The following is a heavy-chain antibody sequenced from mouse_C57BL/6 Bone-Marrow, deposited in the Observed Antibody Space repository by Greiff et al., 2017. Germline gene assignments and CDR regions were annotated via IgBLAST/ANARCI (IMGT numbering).Heavy chain of an antibody. J-gene: IGHJ2*01. D-gene: IGHD2-2*01. Sequence: QVQLQQPGAELVMPGASVKLSCKASGYTFTSYGMHWVKQRPGQGLEWIGEIDPSDSNTNYNQKFKGKYTLTVDKSSSTAYMQLRSLTSEDSAVYYCAREGVYYGYDWGQGTTLTVSS. CDR3: AREGVYYGYD. V-gene: IGHV1-69*01. CDR1: GYTFTSYG. CDR2: IDPSDSNT.